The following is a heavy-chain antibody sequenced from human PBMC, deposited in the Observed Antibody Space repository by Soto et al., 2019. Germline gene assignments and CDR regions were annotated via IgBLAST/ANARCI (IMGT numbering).Heavy chain of an antibody. J-gene: IGHJ6*02. CDR2: IIPIFGTA. D-gene: IGHD3-9*01. Sequence: SVKVSCKASGGTFSSYAISWVRQAPGQGLEWMGGIIPIFGTANYAQKFQGRVTITADESTSTAYMELSSLRSEDTAVYYCGRNQDEAYYDILTGYYAYSFYYGMDVWGQGTTVTVSS. CDR3: GRNQDEAYYDILTGYYAYSFYYGMDV. V-gene: IGHV1-69*13. CDR1: GGTFSSYA.